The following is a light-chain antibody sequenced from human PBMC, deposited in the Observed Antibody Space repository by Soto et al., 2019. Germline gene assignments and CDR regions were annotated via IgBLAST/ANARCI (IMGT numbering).Light chain of an antibody. J-gene: IGKJ4*01. Sequence: DIVMTQSPDSLAVSLGERATINCKSSQSVLYSSNNKNYLAWYQQKPGQPPKLLIYWASTRESGVPDRFSGSGSGTDFTLKISRVEAEDVGVYYCMQRIEFPLTFGGGTKVDIK. CDR3: MQRIEFPLT. CDR1: QSVLYSSNNKNY. V-gene: IGKV4-1*01. CDR2: WAS.